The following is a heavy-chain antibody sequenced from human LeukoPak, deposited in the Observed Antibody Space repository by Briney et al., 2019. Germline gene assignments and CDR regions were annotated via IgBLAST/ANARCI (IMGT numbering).Heavy chain of an antibody. CDR1: GGSISSGGYS. Sequence: SETLSLTCAVSGGSISSGGYSWSWIRQPPGKGLEWIGYIYHSGSTYYNPSLKSRVPISVDRSKNQFSLKLSSVTAADTAVYYCARQAHSSGWPDYWGQGTLVTVSS. J-gene: IGHJ4*02. D-gene: IGHD6-19*01. CDR2: IYHSGST. V-gene: IGHV4-30-2*01. CDR3: ARQAHSSGWPDY.